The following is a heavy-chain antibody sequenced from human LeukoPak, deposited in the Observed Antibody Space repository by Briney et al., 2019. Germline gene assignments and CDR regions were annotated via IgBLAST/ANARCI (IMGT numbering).Heavy chain of an antibody. CDR3: ARGFGFCTNGVCYTGDAFDI. CDR2: INSGNGHT. Sequence: ASVKVSCKASGYTFTSYTIHWVRQAPGQRLEWMGWINSGNGHTKYSQDFQGRVTITRDTSATTAYMELSSLRSEDTAVYYCARGFGFCTNGVCYTGDAFDIWGQGTMVTVSS. CDR1: GYTFTSYT. D-gene: IGHD2-8*01. V-gene: IGHV1-3*03. J-gene: IGHJ3*02.